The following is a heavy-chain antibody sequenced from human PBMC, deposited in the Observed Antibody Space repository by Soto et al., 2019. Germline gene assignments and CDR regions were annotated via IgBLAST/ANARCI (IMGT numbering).Heavy chain of an antibody. CDR1: GFILNTFA. D-gene: IGHD3-10*01. CDR2: IGVVPRRI. V-gene: IGHV3-23*01. J-gene: IGHJ6*02. Sequence: PGGSLRLSCRTSGFILNTFAINWIRQTPGKGLEWVSTIGVVPRRINYADSVKGRFAISRDNSKNTVYLQMNSLRPEDTALYYCARPRPGSGSQTGKGYYYYPMDVWGQGTTVTVSS. CDR3: ARPRPGSGSQTGKGYYYYPMDV.